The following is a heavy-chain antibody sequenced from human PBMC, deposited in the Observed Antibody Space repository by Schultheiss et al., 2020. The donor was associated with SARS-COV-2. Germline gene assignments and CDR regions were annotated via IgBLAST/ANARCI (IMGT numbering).Heavy chain of an antibody. J-gene: IGHJ1*01. Sequence: GGSLRLSCVAPAFISNYLINWVRQAPGKGLERVSLINTTAIVKNYADSVKGRFTISRDNANNSLYLQMNSLRDEDTAVYYCARDGPPAAWNSEYFQYWGQGTLVTVSS. D-gene: IGHD1-7*01. V-gene: IGHV3-48*03. CDR2: INTTAIVK. CDR3: ARDGPPAAWNSEYFQY. CDR1: AFISNYL.